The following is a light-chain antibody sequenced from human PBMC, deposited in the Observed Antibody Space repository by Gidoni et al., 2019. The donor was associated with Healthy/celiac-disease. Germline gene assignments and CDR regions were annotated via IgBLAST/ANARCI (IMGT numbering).Light chain of an antibody. V-gene: IGKV1-5*01. CDR2: DAS. Sequence: DLQMPQSPSTLSASVGDRVTITCRASQSISSWLAWYQQKPGKAPKLLIYDASSLESGVPSRFSGSGSGTEFTLTISSLQPDDFATYYCQQYNSYLLTFGGGTKVEIK. J-gene: IGKJ4*01. CDR3: QQYNSYLLT. CDR1: QSISSW.